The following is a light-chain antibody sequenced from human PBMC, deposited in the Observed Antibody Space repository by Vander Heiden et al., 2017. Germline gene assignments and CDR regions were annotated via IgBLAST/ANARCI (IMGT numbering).Light chain of an antibody. Sequence: DIVMTQSPDSLAVPLGERATINCKSSQSVLYSSNNENYLAWYQQKSGQPPKLLIYWASTRESGVPDRSSGSGSGTDSTLTISSLQAEDVAVYYCQQYYSTPISFGQGTRLEIK. J-gene: IGKJ5*01. CDR2: WAS. CDR1: QSVLYSSNNENY. V-gene: IGKV4-1*01. CDR3: QQYYSTPIS.